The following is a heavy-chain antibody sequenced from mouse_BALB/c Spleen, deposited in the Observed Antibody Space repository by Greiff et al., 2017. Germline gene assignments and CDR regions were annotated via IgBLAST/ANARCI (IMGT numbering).Heavy chain of an antibody. Sequence: EVKLMESGGGLVKPGGSLKLSCAASGFTFSSYTMSWVRQTPEKRLEWVATISSGGSYTYYPDSVKGRFTISRDNAKNTLYLQMSSLKSEDTAMYYCTRDPPDAATWFAYWGQGTLVTVSA. D-gene: IGHD1-2*01. J-gene: IGHJ3*01. CDR2: ISSGGSYT. V-gene: IGHV5-6-4*01. CDR1: GFTFSSYT. CDR3: TRDPPDAATWFAY.